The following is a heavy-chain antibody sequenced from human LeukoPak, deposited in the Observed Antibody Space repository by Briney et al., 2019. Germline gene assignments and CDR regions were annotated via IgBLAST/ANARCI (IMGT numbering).Heavy chain of an antibody. CDR3: ARDPDCSGGSCPVY. CDR1: GFTVSSNY. D-gene: IGHD2-15*01. Sequence: GGSLRLSCAASGFTVSSNYMSWVRQAPGKGLEWVSVIYSGGSTYYADSVKGRFTISRDNSKNTLYLQMNSLRAEDTAVYYCARDPDCSGGSCPVYWGQGTLVTVSS. CDR2: IYSGGST. J-gene: IGHJ4*02. V-gene: IGHV3-66*01.